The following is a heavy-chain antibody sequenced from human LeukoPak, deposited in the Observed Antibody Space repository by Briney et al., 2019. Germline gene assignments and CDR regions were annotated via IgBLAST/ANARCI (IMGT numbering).Heavy chain of an antibody. V-gene: IGHV4-59*01. CDR2: IYYSGST. Sequence: SETLSLTCTVSGGPISSYYWSWIRQPPGKGLEWIGYIYYSGSTNYNPSLKSRVTISVDTSKNQFSLKLSSVTAADTAVYYCARATTVVTPDFDYWGQGTLVTVSS. CDR1: GGPISSYY. D-gene: IGHD4-23*01. CDR3: ARATTVVTPDFDY. J-gene: IGHJ4*02.